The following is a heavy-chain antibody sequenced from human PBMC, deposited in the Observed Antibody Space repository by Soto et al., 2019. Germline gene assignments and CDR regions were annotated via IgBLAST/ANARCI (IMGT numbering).Heavy chain of an antibody. CDR2: IFSSGGT. CDR3: ARDQGVVVTADNWFDP. J-gene: IGHJ5*02. D-gene: IGHD2-21*02. CDR1: GGSITNYS. Sequence: SETLSLTCTVSGGSITNYSWVWIRQPAGKGLEWMGRIFSSGGTNYNPSHKSRITKSLDTSKNQFSLKLNSATATDTAVYFCARDQGVVVTADNWFDPWGQGILVTVSS. V-gene: IGHV4-4*07.